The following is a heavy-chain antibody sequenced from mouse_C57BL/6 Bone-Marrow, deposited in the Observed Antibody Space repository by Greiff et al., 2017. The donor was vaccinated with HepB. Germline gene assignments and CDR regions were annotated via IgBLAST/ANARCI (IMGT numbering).Heavy chain of an antibody. CDR1: GYTFTSYW. CDR3: ARPYYGSLWFAY. CDR2: INPSNGGT. V-gene: IGHV1-53*01. D-gene: IGHD1-1*01. J-gene: IGHJ3*01. Sequence: QVHVKQPGTELVKPGASVKLSCKASGYTFTSYWMHWVKQRPGQGLEWIGNINPSNGGTNYNEKFKSKATLTVDKSSSTAYMQLSSLTSEDSAVYYCARPYYGSLWFAYWGQGTLVTVSA.